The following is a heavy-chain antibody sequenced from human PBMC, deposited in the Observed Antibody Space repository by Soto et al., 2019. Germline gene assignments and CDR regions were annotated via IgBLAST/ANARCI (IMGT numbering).Heavy chain of an antibody. V-gene: IGHV1-2*04. J-gene: IGHJ6*02. Sequence: ASVKVSCKASGYTFTGYYMHWVRQAPGQGLEWMGWINPNSGGTNYAQKFQGWVTMTRDTSISTAYMELSRLRSDDTAVYYCARARYSSSXEGYYYGMDVWGQVTTVT. CDR2: INPNSGGT. CDR1: GYTFTGYY. CDR3: ARARYSSSXEGYYYGMDV. D-gene: IGHD6-13*01.